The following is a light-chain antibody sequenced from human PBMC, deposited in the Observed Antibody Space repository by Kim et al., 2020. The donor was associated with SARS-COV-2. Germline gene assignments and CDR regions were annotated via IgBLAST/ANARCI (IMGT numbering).Light chain of an antibody. CDR2: YDS. J-gene: IGLJ3*02. CDR1: NIGSKS. CDR3: QVWDSSSDHPWV. V-gene: IGLV3-21*04. Sequence: PGKTARITWGGNNIGSKSGHWYQQKPGQAPVLVIYYDSDRPSGIPERFSGSNSGNTATLTISRVEAGDEADYYCQVWDSSSDHPWVFGGGTQLTVL.